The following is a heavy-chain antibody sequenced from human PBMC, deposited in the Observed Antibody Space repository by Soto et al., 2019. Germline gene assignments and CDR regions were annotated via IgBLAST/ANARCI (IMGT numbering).Heavy chain of an antibody. V-gene: IGHV4-30-4*01. CDR1: GASVRSGDYY. Sequence: SETLSLTCSVSGASVRSGDYYWSCIRQAPGKGLEWIGYIYNSGGSYYNPSLKGRLTISIDTSKNQFSLKLNSVTAADTAIYYCVGTGTTDDYWGPGTMVTV. CDR2: IYNSGGS. J-gene: IGHJ4*02. CDR3: VGTGTTDDY. D-gene: IGHD4-17*01.